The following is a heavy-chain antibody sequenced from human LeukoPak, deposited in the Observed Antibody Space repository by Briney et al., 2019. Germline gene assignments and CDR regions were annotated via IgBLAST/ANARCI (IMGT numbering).Heavy chain of an antibody. Sequence: GGSLRLSCAASGFTVSSNYMSWVRQAPGKGLEWVSVIYSGGSTYYAGSVKGRFTISRDNSKNTLYLQMNSLRAEDTAVYYCARAVVEGFFDYWGQGTLVTVSS. V-gene: IGHV3-53*01. CDR3: ARAVVEGFFDY. D-gene: IGHD2-15*01. J-gene: IGHJ4*02. CDR2: IYSGGST. CDR1: GFTVSSNY.